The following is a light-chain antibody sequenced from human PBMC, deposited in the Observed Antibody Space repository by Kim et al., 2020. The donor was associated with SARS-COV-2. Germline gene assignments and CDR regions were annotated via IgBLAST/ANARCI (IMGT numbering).Light chain of an antibody. CDR1: QTISTY. Sequence: DIQMTQSPSSLSASVGDRVTITCRASQTISTYLNWYQQKPGRVPQLLIYTASTLHSGVPSRFSGSRSGTDFTLTISSLQPEDFATYYCQQVYTTPRTFGQGTKVDIK. CDR3: QQVYTTPRT. J-gene: IGKJ1*01. V-gene: IGKV1-39*01. CDR2: TAS.